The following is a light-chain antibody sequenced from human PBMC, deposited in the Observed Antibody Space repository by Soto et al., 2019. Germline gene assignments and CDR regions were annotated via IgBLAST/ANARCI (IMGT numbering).Light chain of an antibody. CDR1: QSVSSY. Sequence: EIVLTQSPATLSLSPGERATLSCRASQSVSSYLVWYQQKPGQAPRLLISDASNRATGIPARFSGSGSGADFTLTISSLEPEDFAVYYCQQRANWPLTFGGGTKVEI. CDR3: QQRANWPLT. J-gene: IGKJ4*01. CDR2: DAS. V-gene: IGKV3-11*01.